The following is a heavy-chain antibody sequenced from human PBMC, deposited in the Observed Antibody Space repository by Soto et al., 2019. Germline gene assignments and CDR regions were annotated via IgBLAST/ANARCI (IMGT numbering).Heavy chain of an antibody. CDR3: AKDLYSSSWYYYYGMDV. D-gene: IGHD6-13*01. CDR2: ISYDGGNK. CDR1: GFTFSSYG. Sequence: GGSLRLSCAASGFTFSSYGMHWVRQAPGKGLEWVAVISYDGGNKYYADSVKGRFTISRDNSKNTLYLQMNSLRAEDTAVYYCAKDLYSSSWYYYYGMDVWGQGTTVTVSS. J-gene: IGHJ6*02. V-gene: IGHV3-30*18.